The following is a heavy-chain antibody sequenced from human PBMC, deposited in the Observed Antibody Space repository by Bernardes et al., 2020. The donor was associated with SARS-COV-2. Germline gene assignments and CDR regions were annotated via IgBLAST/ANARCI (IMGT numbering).Heavy chain of an antibody. Sequence: GGSLRLSCAASGFTFSKYWMTWVRQAPGKGLEWVANIKQDGSEKVYVDSVKGRFTISRDNAENSLYLQMNSLRVEDTAVYYCARDNTFMNDFWGQGTLVTGSS. D-gene: IGHD5-18*01. CDR1: GFTFSKYW. V-gene: IGHV3-7*01. CDR2: IKQDGSEK. CDR3: ARDNTFMNDF. J-gene: IGHJ4*02.